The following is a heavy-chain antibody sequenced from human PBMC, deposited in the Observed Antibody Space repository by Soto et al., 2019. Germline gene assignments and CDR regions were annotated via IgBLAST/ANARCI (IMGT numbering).Heavy chain of an antibody. J-gene: IGHJ4*02. V-gene: IGHV3-74*01. CDR1: GFTFNTHW. CDR2: IYFDGITT. D-gene: IGHD1-26*01. Sequence: GGFLRLSCTASGFTFNTHWMHWVRQAPGKGLVWVSRIYFDGITTNYADSVMGRLTVSRDNAKNTVYLHVNTLRDEDTAVYYCARGGAMGVDYWGQGTLVTVSS. CDR3: ARGGAMGVDY.